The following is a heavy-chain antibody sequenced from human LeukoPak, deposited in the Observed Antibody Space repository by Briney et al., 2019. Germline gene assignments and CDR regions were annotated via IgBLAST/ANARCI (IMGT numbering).Heavy chain of an antibody. CDR3: AGEYYDSSGYFGRDDAFDI. CDR1: GYTFTSYG. CDR2: ISAYNGNT. D-gene: IGHD3-22*01. J-gene: IGHJ3*02. Sequence: ASVKVSCKASGYTFTSYGISWVRQAPGQGLEWMGWISAYNGNTNYAQKLQGRVTMTTDTSTSTAYMELRSLRSDDTAVYYCAGEYYDSSGYFGRDDAFDIWGQGTMVTVSS. V-gene: IGHV1-18*01.